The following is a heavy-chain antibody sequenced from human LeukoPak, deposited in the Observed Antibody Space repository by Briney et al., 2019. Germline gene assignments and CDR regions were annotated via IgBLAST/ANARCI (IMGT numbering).Heavy chain of an antibody. CDR1: GYTFTSYY. D-gene: IGHD4-17*01. V-gene: IGHV1-46*01. CDR2: INPSGGST. J-gene: IGHJ6*02. CDR3: ARGTVTTYLFYYYYYGMDV. Sequence: ASVKVSCKASGYTFTSYYMHWVRQAPGQGPEWMGIINPSGGSTSYAQKFQGRVTMTRDTSTSTVYMELSSLRSEDTAVYYCARGTVTTYLFYYYYYGMDVWGQGTTVTVSS.